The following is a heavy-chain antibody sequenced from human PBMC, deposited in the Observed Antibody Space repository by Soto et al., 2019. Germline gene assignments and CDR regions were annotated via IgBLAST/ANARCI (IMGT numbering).Heavy chain of an antibody. D-gene: IGHD6-13*01. J-gene: IGHJ4*02. CDR3: ARGSAAGTKSPFDY. V-gene: IGHV4-59*01. CDR1: GGSISGYY. CDR2: IHYSGST. Sequence: VQLQESGPGLVKPSETLSLTCTVSGGSISGYYWSWIRQSPGKGLEWIGYIHYSGSTNYNPSLKSRATISVDPSKNQLSLKLSSVTAADTAVYYCARGSAAGTKSPFDYWGQGTLVTVSS.